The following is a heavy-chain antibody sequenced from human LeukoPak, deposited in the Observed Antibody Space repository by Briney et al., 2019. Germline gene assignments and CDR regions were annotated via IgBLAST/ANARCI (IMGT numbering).Heavy chain of an antibody. Sequence: SGPTLVNPTQTLTLTCTFSGFSLSTSGVGVGWIRQPPGKALEWLALFYWNDDKRYSPSLKSRLTITKDTSKNQVVLTMTTMDPVDTATYYCAHRPGDSSGYYLLDYWGQGTLVTVSS. V-gene: IGHV2-5*01. CDR3: AHRPGDSSGYYLLDY. D-gene: IGHD3-22*01. CDR2: FYWNDDK. CDR1: GFSLSTSGVG. J-gene: IGHJ4*02.